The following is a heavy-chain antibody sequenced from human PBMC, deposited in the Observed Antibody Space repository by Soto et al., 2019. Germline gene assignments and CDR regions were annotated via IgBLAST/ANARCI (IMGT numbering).Heavy chain of an antibody. CDR1: GYTFTSYD. J-gene: IGHJ3*02. Sequence: ASVKVSCKASGYTFTSYDINWVRQATGQGLEWMGWMNPNSGNTGYAQKFQGRVTMTRNTSISTAYMELSSLRSEDTAVYYCAIGLFPSDAFDIWGQGTMVTVSS. CDR3: AIGLFPSDAFDI. CDR2: MNPNSGNT. V-gene: IGHV1-8*01.